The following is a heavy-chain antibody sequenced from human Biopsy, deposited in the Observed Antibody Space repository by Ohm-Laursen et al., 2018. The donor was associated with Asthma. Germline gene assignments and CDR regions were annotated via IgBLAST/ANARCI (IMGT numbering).Heavy chain of an antibody. D-gene: IGHD5-18*01. CDR1: GASITTSPSY. J-gene: IGHJ4*02. CDR2: IYYNGET. CDR3: ARNLPAYTYGPFED. V-gene: IGHV4-31*01. Sequence: TLSLTCTVSGASITTSPSYWSWLRLLPGKGLEWIGCIYYNGETFFNPSLKNPLFMSLDSSKNQFSLKMTSVTVADTAVYFCARNLPAYTYGPFEDWGQGTLVTVSS.